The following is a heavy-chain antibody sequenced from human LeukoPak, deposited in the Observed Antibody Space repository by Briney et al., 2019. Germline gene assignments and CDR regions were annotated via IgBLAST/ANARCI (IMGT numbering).Heavy chain of an antibody. CDR1: GYTFTSYD. Sequence: ASVKVSCKASGYTFTSYDINWVRQATGQGLEWMGWMNPNSGNTGYVQKFQGRVTMSRNTSISTAYMELSSLRSEDTAVYYCARGILSDDAFDIWGQGTMVTFSS. CDR2: MNPNSGNT. J-gene: IGHJ3*02. CDR3: ARGILSDDAFDI. V-gene: IGHV1-8*01.